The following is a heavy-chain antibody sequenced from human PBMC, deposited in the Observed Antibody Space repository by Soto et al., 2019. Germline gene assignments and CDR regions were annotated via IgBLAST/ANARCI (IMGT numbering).Heavy chain of an antibody. J-gene: IGHJ5*02. CDR3: AHRATMTSFGLMIDNGIWFDP. CDR1: GFSLSTSGAA. D-gene: IGHD3-22*01. Sequence: QLNLIESGPTLVKPTQTLTLTCTFSGFSLSTSGAAVGWVRQPPGRALEWLALIYWDGDKRYNASLGNRLTITKDTSLNQLVLTLTNLDPADTATYYCAHRATMTSFGLMIDNGIWFDPWGQGTRVIVSS. CDR2: IYWDGDK. V-gene: IGHV2-5*02.